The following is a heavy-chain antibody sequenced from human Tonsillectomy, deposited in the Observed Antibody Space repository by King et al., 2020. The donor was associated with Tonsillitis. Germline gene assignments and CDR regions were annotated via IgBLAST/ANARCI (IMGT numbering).Heavy chain of an antibody. CDR2: IYNTENT. CDR3: VRYEGGVFDP. J-gene: IGHJ5*02. CDR1: GGSISGGSYY. Sequence: VQLQESGPGLVKPSQTLSLTCTVSGGSISGGSYYWSWIRQHPGKGLDWFGYIYNTENTYNNPSLKSRLTISLDTSKNQFSLKLSSVTAADTAVYYCVRYEGGVFDPWGQGTLVTVSS. D-gene: IGHD2-15*01. V-gene: IGHV4-31*03.